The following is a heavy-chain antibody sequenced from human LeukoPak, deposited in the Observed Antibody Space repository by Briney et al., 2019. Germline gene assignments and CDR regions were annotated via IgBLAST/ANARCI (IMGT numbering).Heavy chain of an antibody. V-gene: IGHV1-2*02. CDR2: INPKNGGR. J-gene: IGHJ4*02. CDR3: ARSQCVYGSGTYCDFDY. D-gene: IGHD3-10*01. CDR1: GYTFTGHY. Sequence: ASVKVSCKASGYTFTGHYIHWVRQAPGQGLEWMGWINPKNGGRDYPQKFQGRVTMTRDTSASTTYLEVSGLTSDDTAVYFCARSQCVYGSGTYCDFDYWGQGTLVTVSS.